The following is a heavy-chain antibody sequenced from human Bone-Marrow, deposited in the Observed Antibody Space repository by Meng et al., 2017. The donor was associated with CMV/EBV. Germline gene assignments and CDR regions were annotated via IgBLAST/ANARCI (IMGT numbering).Heavy chain of an antibody. CDR1: GGSVSSGSYY. J-gene: IGHJ6*02. D-gene: IGHD2-2*01. Sequence: SETLSLTCTVSGGSVSSGSYYWSWIRQPPGKGLEWIGYIYYSGSTNYNPSLKSRVTISVDTSKNQFSLKLSSVTAADTAVYYCARDSWVVSRLGMDVWGQGTTVTVSS. CDR2: IYYSGST. CDR3: ARDSWVVSRLGMDV. V-gene: IGHV4-61*01.